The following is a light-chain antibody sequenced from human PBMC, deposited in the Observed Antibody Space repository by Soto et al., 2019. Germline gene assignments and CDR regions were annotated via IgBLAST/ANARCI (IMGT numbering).Light chain of an antibody. J-gene: IGKJ5*01. V-gene: IGKV1-12*01. CDR1: QRISSW. Sequence: IQMTQSPSSVSASVGDRVTITCRASQRISSWVDWYQQKPGKAPKLLIYTASSLQSGVPSRFSGSGSETDFTLTITSLQPEDFATYYCQQAHSFPVTFGQGTRLDIK. CDR3: QQAHSFPVT. CDR2: TAS.